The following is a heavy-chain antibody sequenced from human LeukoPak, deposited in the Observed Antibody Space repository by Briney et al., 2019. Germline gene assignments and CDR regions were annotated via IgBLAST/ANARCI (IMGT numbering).Heavy chain of an antibody. V-gene: IGHV4-34*01. Sequence: SETLSLTCAVYGGSFSGYYWSWIRQPPGKGLEWIGEINHSGNTNYNPSLKSRVTISVDTSKNQFSLKLSSVTAADTAVYYCARKYDGSGSYFFDWGQGTLVTVSS. CDR1: GGSFSGYY. CDR3: ARKYDGSGSYFFD. D-gene: IGHD3-10*01. CDR2: INHSGNT. J-gene: IGHJ4*02.